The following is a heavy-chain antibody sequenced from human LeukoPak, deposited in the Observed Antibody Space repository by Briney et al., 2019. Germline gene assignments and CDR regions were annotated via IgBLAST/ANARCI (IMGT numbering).Heavy chain of an antibody. D-gene: IGHD4-17*01. V-gene: IGHV3-23*01. J-gene: IGHJ4*02. Sequence: GGSLRLSCAASGFTFSSYAMSWVRQAPGKGLEWVSAISGSGGSTYYADPVKGRFTISRDNSKNALYLQMNSLRAEDTAVYYCAKGRTVTVPFDYWRQGTLVTVSS. CDR1: GFTFSSYA. CDR3: AKGRTVTVPFDY. CDR2: ISGSGGST.